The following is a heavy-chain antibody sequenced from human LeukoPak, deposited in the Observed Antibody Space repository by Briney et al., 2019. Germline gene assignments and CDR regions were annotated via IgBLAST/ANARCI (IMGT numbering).Heavy chain of an antibody. CDR1: GGSISSYY. D-gene: IGHD2-2*01. Sequence: ASETLSLTCTVSGGSISSYYWSWIRQPPGKGLEWIGYIYHSGSTNYNPSLKSRVTISVDTSKNQFSLKLSSVTAADTAVYYCARISRAFDIWGQGTMVTVSS. CDR3: ARISRAFDI. J-gene: IGHJ3*02. CDR2: IYHSGST. V-gene: IGHV4-59*01.